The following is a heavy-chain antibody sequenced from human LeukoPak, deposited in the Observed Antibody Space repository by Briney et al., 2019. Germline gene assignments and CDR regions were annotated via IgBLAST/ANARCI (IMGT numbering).Heavy chain of an antibody. Sequence: PSETLSLTCTVSGGSISSYYWSWIRQPPGKGLEWIGYIYYSESTNYNPSLKSRVTISVDTSKNRFSLKLSSVTAADTAVYYCARDGYNEFYFDYWGQGTLVTVSS. CDR3: ARDGYNEFYFDY. J-gene: IGHJ4*02. CDR2: IYYSEST. CDR1: GGSISSYY. D-gene: IGHD5-24*01. V-gene: IGHV4-59*01.